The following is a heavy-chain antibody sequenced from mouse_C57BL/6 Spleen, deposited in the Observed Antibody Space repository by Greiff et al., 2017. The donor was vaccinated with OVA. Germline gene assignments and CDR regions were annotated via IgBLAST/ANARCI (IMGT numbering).Heavy chain of an antibody. J-gene: IGHJ2*01. Sequence: VQLQESGAELVRPGASVTLSCKASGYTFTDYEMHWVKQTPVHGLEWIGAIDPETGGTAYNQKFKGKAILTADKSSSTAYMELRSLTSEDSAVYYCTREGYGNYYFDYWGQGTTLTVSS. CDR2: IDPETGGT. V-gene: IGHV1-15*01. D-gene: IGHD2-10*02. CDR3: TREGYGNYYFDY. CDR1: GYTFTDYE.